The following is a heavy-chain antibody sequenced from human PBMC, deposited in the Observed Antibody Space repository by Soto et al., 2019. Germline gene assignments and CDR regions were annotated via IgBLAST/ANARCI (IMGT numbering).Heavy chain of an antibody. CDR1: GYTFTNYG. Sequence: QVQLVQSGAEVKKPGASVKVSCKASGYTFTNYGISWVRQAPGQGLEWMGWVSGYNGNTNYAQKVWGRVTMTTDTSTSTAYMELRTLRSDDTAVYYCARDEGSHGFDSWGQGTLVTVSS. J-gene: IGHJ4*02. D-gene: IGHD6-19*01. CDR2: VSGYNGNT. V-gene: IGHV1-18*04. CDR3: ARDEGSHGFDS.